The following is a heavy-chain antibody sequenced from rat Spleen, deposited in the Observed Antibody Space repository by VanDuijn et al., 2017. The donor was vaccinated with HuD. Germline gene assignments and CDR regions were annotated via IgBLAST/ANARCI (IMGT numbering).Heavy chain of an antibody. V-gene: IGHV5-29*01. CDR1: GLTFSNYY. D-gene: IGHD1-2*01. J-gene: IGHJ2*01. Sequence: EVQLVESGGGLVQPGRSLKLSCAASGLTFSNYYMAWVRQTPTKGLEWVATISYDGSSTYYRDSVKGRFTISRDNAKSTLYLQMDSLRSEDTATYYCARHHITIAATASYWGQGVMVTVSS. CDR3: ARHHITIAATASY. CDR2: ISYDGSST.